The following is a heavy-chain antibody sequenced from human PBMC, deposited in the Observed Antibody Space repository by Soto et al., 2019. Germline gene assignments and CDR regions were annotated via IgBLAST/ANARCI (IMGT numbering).Heavy chain of an antibody. D-gene: IGHD3-22*01. CDR1: GFSFSIYA. V-gene: IGHV3-23*01. J-gene: IGHJ4*02. Sequence: EVQLLDSGGRLVQPGGSLRLSCAASGFSFSIYAMNWVRQAPGKGLEWVSGISGGGGSTYYADSVKGRFTISRDNSKNTLYLQMNSLRVEDMAVYYCAKDPTSYDSSAQFDSWGQGTLVTVSS. CDR2: ISGGGGST. CDR3: AKDPTSYDSSAQFDS.